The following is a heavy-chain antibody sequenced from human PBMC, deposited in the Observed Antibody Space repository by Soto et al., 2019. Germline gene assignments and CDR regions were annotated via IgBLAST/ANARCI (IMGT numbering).Heavy chain of an antibody. CDR1: GFTFSDYA. J-gene: IGHJ4*02. CDR2: VSHDGRNT. CDR3: AKGERQWMVTSDFNY. Sequence: VQLVESGGGVVQPGRSLRLSCAASGFTFSDYAMHWVRQAPGKGLEWVAVVSHDGRNTHYADSVKGRFTISRDSSKNTVSLEMTSLRAENTAVYYCAKGERQWMVTSDFNYWGQGALVTVSS. V-gene: IGHV3-30*18. D-gene: IGHD6-19*01.